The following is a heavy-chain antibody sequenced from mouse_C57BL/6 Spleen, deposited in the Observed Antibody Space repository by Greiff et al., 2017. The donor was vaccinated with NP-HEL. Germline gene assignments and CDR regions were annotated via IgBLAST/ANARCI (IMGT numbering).Heavy chain of an antibody. V-gene: IGHV1-7*01. CDR2: INPSSGYT. J-gene: IGHJ3*01. CDR1: GYTFTSYW. CDR3: ARPNYGYDAVLFAY. D-gene: IGHD2-2*01. Sequence: QVHVKQSGAELAKPGASVKLSCKASGYTFTSYWMHWVKQRPGQGLEWIGYINPSSGYTKYNQKFKDKATLTADKSSSTAYMQLSSLTYEDSAVYYCARPNYGYDAVLFAYWGQGTLVTVSA.